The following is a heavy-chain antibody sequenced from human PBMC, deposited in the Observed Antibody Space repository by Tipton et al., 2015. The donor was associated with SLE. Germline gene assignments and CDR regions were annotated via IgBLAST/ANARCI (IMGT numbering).Heavy chain of an antibody. CDR1: GGSFSGYS. CDR2: INHSGST. J-gene: IGHJ3*02. D-gene: IGHD2-15*01. CDR3: ARGLGVVVAVAFDI. Sequence: TLSLTCAVYGGSFSGYSWTCVSHPPLKGLEWIGEINHSGSTNYNPSLKSRATISVDTSKNQFSLKLSSVTAADTAVYYCARGLGVVVAVAFDIWGQGTMVTVSS. V-gene: IGHV4-34*01.